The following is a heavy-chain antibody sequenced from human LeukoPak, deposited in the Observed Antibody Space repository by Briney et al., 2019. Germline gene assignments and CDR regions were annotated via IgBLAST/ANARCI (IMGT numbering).Heavy chain of an antibody. D-gene: IGHD3-22*01. J-gene: IGHJ2*01. CDR3: ARRGMYYYDSSGYPSWYFDL. V-gene: IGHV3-11*03. CDR2: INSSSSYT. CDR1: GFTFSDYY. Sequence: GGSLRLYCAASGFTFSDYYMSWIRQAPGKGLEWVSYINSSSSYTNYADSVKGRFTISRDNAKNSLYLQMNSLRAEDTAVYYCARRGMYYYDSSGYPSWYFDLWGRGTLVTVSS.